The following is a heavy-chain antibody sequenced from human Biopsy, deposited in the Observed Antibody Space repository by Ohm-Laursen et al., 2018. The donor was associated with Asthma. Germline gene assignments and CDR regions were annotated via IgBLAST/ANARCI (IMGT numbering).Heavy chain of an antibody. CDR3: ARAQDYYDSRGYYRSFDY. Sequence: TLSLTCAVSGDSINSGGYSWKWVRQPPREGPEWVGFPFYSGGTYYNPSLKSRVTISVDRSKRQFSLKVNSVTAADTAVYYCARAQDYYDSRGYYRSFDYWGQGTLVTVSS. CDR1: GDSINSGGYS. J-gene: IGHJ4*02. V-gene: IGHV4-30-2*01. D-gene: IGHD3-22*01. CDR2: PFYSGGT.